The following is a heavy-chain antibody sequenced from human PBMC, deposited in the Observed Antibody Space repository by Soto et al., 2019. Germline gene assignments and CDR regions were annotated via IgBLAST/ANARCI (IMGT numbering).Heavy chain of an antibody. V-gene: IGHV3-23*05. CDR1: GFTFSSYS. Sequence: GGSLRLSCAASGFTFSSYSMSWVRQAPGKWLYLVSSIWISVFNTYYADSVKGRFTISRDNSKSTLFLQINSLRAEDTATYYCATSRARAGYDGRIFDFWGQGVLVTVSS. D-gene: IGHD5-12*01. CDR2: IWISVFNT. CDR3: ATSRARAGYDGRIFDF. J-gene: IGHJ4*02.